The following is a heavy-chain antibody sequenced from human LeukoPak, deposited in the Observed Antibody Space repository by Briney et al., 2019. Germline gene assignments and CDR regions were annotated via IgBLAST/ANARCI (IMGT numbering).Heavy chain of an antibody. CDR3: ARGINRNFGY. Sequence: ASVKVSCKTSGYTFTNYGISWVRQAPGEGLEWMGWINVNYGNTNYAQKLQGRVTMTTDTSTNTAYMELRSLRSDDTAVYYCARGINRNFGYWGQGTLVTVSS. CDR2: INVNYGNT. J-gene: IGHJ4*02. D-gene: IGHD1-14*01. CDR1: GYTFTNYG. V-gene: IGHV1-18*01.